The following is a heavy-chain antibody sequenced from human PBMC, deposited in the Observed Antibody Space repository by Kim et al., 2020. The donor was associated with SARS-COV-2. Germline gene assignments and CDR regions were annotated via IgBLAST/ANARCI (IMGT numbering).Heavy chain of an antibody. D-gene: IGHD6-19*01. CDR3: ARRGYSSGWYSDY. V-gene: IGHV1-18*01. Sequence: YARKRQGRVTMTPDTSTSTAYMELRSLRSDDTAVYYCARRGYSSGWYSDYWGQGTLVTVSS. J-gene: IGHJ4*02.